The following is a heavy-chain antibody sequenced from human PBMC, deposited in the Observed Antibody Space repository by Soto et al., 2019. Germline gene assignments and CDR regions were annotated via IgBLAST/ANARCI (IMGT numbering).Heavy chain of an antibody. V-gene: IGHV3-23*01. J-gene: IGHJ4*02. CDR2: ISRSGSGSP. D-gene: IGHD3-22*01. CDR3: ARGRYFDGGDYWVANLAFDY. CDR1: GFTFNNYV. Sequence: EVQLLESGGGLLQPGGSLRLSCAASGFTFNNYVMNWVRQAPGKGLEWVSSISRSGSGSPYYSDSVKGRFTIPRDTSKNTLSLQMNNLRAEGTAVYFCARGRYFDGGDYWVANLAFDYWGQGTLVTVSS.